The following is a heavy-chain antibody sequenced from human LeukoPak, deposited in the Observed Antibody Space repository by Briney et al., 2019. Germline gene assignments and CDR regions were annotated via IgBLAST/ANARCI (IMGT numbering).Heavy chain of an antibody. CDR3: ARERYSGYDLGY. CDR2: INPSGGST. D-gene: IGHD5-12*01. J-gene: IGHJ4*02. V-gene: IGHV1-46*03. Sequence: ASVKVSCKASGYTFTSYYMHWVRQAPGQGLEWMGIINPSGGSTSYAQKFQGRVTMTRDTSTSTVYMELSSLRSEDAAVYYCARERYSGYDLGYWGQGTLVTVSS. CDR1: GYTFTSYY.